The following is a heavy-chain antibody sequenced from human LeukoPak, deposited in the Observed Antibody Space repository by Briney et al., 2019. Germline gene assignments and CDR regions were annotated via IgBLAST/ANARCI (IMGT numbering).Heavy chain of an antibody. Sequence: GGSLRLSCAASGFTFSSYAMSWVRQAPGKGLEWVANIKQDGSEKYYVDSVKGRFTISRDNAKNSLYLQMNSLRAEDTAVYYCAAGRGAFDIWGQGTMVTVSS. CDR1: GFTFSSYA. D-gene: IGHD3-10*01. V-gene: IGHV3-7*01. J-gene: IGHJ3*02. CDR2: IKQDGSEK. CDR3: AAGRGAFDI.